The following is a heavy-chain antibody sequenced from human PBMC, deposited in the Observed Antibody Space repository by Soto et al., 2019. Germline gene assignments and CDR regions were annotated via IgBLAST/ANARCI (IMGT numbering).Heavy chain of an antibody. V-gene: IGHV3-21*06. CDR1: GFTFTRYS. CDR2: ISSTTNYI. Sequence: GGSLRLSCAASGFTFTRYSMNWVRQAPGKGLEWVSSISSTTNYIYYGDSMKGRLTISRDNAKNSLYLEMNSLRAEDTAVYYCARESEDLTSNFDYWGQGTLVTVSS. CDR3: ARESEDLTSNFDY. J-gene: IGHJ4*02.